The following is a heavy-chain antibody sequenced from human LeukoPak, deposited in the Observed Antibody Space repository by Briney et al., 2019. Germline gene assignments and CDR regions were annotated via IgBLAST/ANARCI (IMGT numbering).Heavy chain of an antibody. CDR3: ARVRYDYVWGSPPAFDL. J-gene: IGHJ3*01. Sequence: ASVKVSCKTSGNTFTDYDINWVRQATGQGLEWMGWMNFNSGKTGYVQRFQGRVTIIRNTSISTAYMELSSLRSEDTAVYYCARVRYDYVWGSPPAFDLWGQGTMVTVSS. V-gene: IGHV1-8*03. CDR1: GNTFTDYD. D-gene: IGHD3-16*01. CDR2: MNFNSGKT.